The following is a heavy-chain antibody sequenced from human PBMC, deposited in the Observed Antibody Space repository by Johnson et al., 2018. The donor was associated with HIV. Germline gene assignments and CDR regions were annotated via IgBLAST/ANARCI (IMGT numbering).Heavy chain of an antibody. CDR2: ISSSGSSI. D-gene: IGHD3-22*01. Sequence: VQLVESGGDLVKPGGSLRLSCAASGFTFRDYYMSWIRQAPGKGLEWVAYISSSGSSISYADSVKGRFTISRDNAQNSLYLQMNSLRAEDTAVYYCARGMDYYDSSGYYRRVYDAFDIWGQGTMVTVSS. CDR1: GFTFRDYY. CDR3: ARGMDYYDSSGYYRRVYDAFDI. J-gene: IGHJ3*02. V-gene: IGHV3-11*04.